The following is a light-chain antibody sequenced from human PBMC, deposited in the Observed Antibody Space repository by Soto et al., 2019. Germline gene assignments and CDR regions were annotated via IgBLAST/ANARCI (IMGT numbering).Light chain of an antibody. CDR3: QQSYSTPPIT. V-gene: IGKV1-39*01. CDR2: EGS. Sequence: PSSLSASVGDRVTFTCRASQDIGHSLAWYQQRPGQAPKLLISEGSSLESGVPSRFSGSGSGTDFTLTISSLQPEDFATYYCQQSYSTPPITFGQGTRLE. J-gene: IGKJ5*01. CDR1: QDIGHS.